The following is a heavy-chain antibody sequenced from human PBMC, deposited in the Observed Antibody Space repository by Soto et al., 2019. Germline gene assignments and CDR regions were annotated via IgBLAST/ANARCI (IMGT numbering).Heavy chain of an antibody. CDR3: AKGGEGYCSGTSCLYHMDA. Sequence: EVQLLESGGGLVQPGGSRRLSCAASGVTFRSYAMSWVRQAPGKGLEWVSTISDSGSTYYADSVKGRFTISRDISKNTLYVQMRSLRAEDTAVYYCAKGGEGYCSGTSCLYHMDAWGKGTTVTVSS. J-gene: IGHJ6*03. CDR1: GVTFRSYA. V-gene: IGHV3-23*01. D-gene: IGHD2-15*01. CDR2: ISDSGST.